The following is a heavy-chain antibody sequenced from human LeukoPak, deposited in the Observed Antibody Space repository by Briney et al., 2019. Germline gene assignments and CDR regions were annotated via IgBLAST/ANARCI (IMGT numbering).Heavy chain of an antibody. J-gene: IGHJ4*02. V-gene: IGHV3-48*02. Sequence: GGSLRLSCAASGFTFSSYSMNWVRQAPGKGLEWVSYISSSSSTMYYADSVKGRFTISRDNAKNSPYLQMNSLREEDTAVYYCARDPNVVVPAAPDYWGQGTLVTVSS. D-gene: IGHD2-2*01. CDR2: ISSSSSTM. CDR1: GFTFSSYS. CDR3: ARDPNVVVPAAPDY.